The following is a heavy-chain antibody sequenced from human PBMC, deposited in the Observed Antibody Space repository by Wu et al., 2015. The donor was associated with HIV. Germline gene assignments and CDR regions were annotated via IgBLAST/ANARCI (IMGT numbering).Heavy chain of an antibody. V-gene: IGHV1-2*02. CDR2: INANTGRA. CDR3: AKLINFVGYVADKSDY. D-gene: IGHD4/OR15-4a*01. Sequence: QVQLVQSGAELRKSGASAKVSCTATGYTFTAYYVHWVRQTPGQGLEWMGWINANTGRADYAQKFQGRVTMTRDTSINTAYMELNRLRYDDTAVYYCAKLINFVGYVADKSDYWGQGTLVSVSS. J-gene: IGHJ4*02. CDR1: GYTFTAYY.